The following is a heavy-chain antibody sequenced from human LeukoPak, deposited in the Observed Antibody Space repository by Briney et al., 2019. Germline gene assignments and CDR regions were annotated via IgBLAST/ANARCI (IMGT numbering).Heavy chain of an antibody. J-gene: IGHJ4*03. Sequence: GGSLRLSCAASGFTFSGYTMSWVRQAPGKGLEWVSSILGSGSTSYYADSVKGRFTISRDNSKNTLYLQMNRLRAEDTAVYYCATDREPDNRWNLDYWGQGNLVTGSS. D-gene: IGHD1-1*01. CDR2: ILGSGSTS. V-gene: IGHV3-23*01. CDR1: GFTFSGYT. CDR3: ATDREPDNRWNLDY.